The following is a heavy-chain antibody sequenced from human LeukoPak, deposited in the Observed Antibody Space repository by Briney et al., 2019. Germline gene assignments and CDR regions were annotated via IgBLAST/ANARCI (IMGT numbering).Heavy chain of an antibody. D-gene: IGHD6-13*01. J-gene: IGHJ5*02. V-gene: IGHV4-61*01. Sequence: SETLSLTCTVSVGSVSSGSYYWSCIRQPPGKGLECIGYIYYSGSTNYNPSLKSRVPISVDTSKNQFSLKLSSVTAADTAVYYCARDIAAAGTNSSDPWGQGTLVTVSS. CDR2: IYYSGST. CDR1: VGSVSSGSYY. CDR3: ARDIAAAGTNSSDP.